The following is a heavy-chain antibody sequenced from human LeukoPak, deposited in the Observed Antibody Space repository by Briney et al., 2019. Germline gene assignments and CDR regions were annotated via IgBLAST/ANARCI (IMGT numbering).Heavy chain of an antibody. V-gene: IGHV4-34*01. CDR2: INHSGST. Sequence: SETLSLTCAVYGGSFNGYYWSWIRQPPGKGLEWIGEINHSGSTNYDPSLKSRVTISVDTSKNQFSLKLSSVTAADTAVYYCAGHSSTSPGANWFDPWGQGTLVTVSS. J-gene: IGHJ5*02. CDR1: GGSFNGYY. D-gene: IGHD2-2*01. CDR3: AGHSSTSPGANWFDP.